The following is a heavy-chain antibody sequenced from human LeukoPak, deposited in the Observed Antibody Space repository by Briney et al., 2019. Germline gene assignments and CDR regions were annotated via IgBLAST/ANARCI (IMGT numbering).Heavy chain of an antibody. Sequence: GESLKISCKGSGYSFTSYWIGWVRQMPGRGLEWMGIIYPGDSDTRYSPSFQGRVTISADKSISTAYLQWSSLKASDTAMYYCARHIRVSATVVSDYWGQGTLVTVSS. CDR3: ARHIRVSATVVSDY. CDR1: GYSFTSYW. V-gene: IGHV5-51*01. D-gene: IGHD4-23*01. CDR2: IYPGDSDT. J-gene: IGHJ4*02.